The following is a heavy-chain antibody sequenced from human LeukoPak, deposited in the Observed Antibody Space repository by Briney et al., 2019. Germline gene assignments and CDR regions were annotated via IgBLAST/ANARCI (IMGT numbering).Heavy chain of an antibody. D-gene: IGHD3-9*01. CDR1: GGTFISYA. CDR3: ARGGDILTGYYRQVGSGYYYYGMDV. V-gene: IGHV1-69*04. Sequence: SVTVSFKASGGTFISYAISWVRPAPGQGLEWMGRIIPILGIANYAQKFQGRVTITADKSTSTAYMELSSLRSEDTAVYYCARGGDILTGYYRQVGSGYYYYGMDVWGQGTTVTVSS. CDR2: IIPILGIA. J-gene: IGHJ6*02.